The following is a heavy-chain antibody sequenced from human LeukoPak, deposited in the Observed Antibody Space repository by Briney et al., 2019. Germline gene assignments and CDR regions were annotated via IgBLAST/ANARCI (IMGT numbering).Heavy chain of an antibody. D-gene: IGHD2-21*02. Sequence: PGGSLRLSCAASGFTFSSYAMHWVRQAPGKGLEWVAVISCDGSNKYYADSVKGRFTISRDNSKNTLYLQMNSLRAEDTAVYYCARAGGDQHFDYWGQGTLVTVSS. J-gene: IGHJ4*02. V-gene: IGHV3-30-3*01. CDR1: GFTFSSYA. CDR2: ISCDGSNK. CDR3: ARAGGDQHFDY.